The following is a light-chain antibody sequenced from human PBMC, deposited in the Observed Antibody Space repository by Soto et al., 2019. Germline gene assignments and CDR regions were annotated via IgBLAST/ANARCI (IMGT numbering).Light chain of an antibody. CDR1: SSDIGSYNY. V-gene: IGLV2-14*01. CDR2: EVR. Sequence: QSALTQPASVSGSPGQSITISCTGTSSDIGSYNYVAWYQQFPGKTPKLIIYEVRNRPSGVSNRFSGSRSGNTASLTISGLQAEDEADYYCSSYTDSSNYVFGTGTKVTVL. CDR3: SSYTDSSNYV. J-gene: IGLJ1*01.